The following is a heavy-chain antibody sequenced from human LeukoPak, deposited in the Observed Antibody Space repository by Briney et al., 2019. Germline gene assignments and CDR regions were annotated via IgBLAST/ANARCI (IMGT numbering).Heavy chain of an antibody. V-gene: IGHV3-48*02. CDR2: ISSSGSTI. D-gene: IGHD2-8*02. Sequence: GGSLRLSCAASGFTFSSYSMNWVRQALGKGLEWVAYISSSGSTIYYADSVKGRFTISRDNARSSLYLQMNSLRDEDTAVYYCARDETGVGAGGIDYWGQGTLVTVSS. J-gene: IGHJ4*02. CDR1: GFTFSSYS. CDR3: ARDETGVGAGGIDY.